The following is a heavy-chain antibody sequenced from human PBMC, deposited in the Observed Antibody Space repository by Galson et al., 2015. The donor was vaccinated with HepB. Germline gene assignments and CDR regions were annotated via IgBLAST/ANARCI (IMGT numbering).Heavy chain of an antibody. CDR3: ARDGYSGSLYGRFDY. CDR1: AYTFATYG. D-gene: IGHD1-26*01. J-gene: IGHJ4*02. CDR2: INTYNGDT. Sequence: SVKVSCKASAYTFATYGISWVRQAPGQGLEWMGWINTYNGDTKYGQNFQGRVIMTTDTSTSTAYIELRSLTSDDTAVYYCARDGYSGSLYGRFDYWGQGTLVTVSS. V-gene: IGHV1-18*01.